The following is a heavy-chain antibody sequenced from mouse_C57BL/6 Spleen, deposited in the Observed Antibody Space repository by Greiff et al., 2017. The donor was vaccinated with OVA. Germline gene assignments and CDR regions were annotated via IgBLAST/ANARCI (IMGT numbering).Heavy chain of an antibody. CDR3: ARSEDGYYGYFDV. CDR1: GYTFTSYW. D-gene: IGHD2-3*01. V-gene: IGHV1-69*01. Sequence: QVQLQQPGAELVMPGASVKLSCKASGYTFTSYWMHWVKQRPGQGLEWIGEIDPSDSYTNYNQKFKGKSTLTVDKSSSTAYMQLSSLTSEDSAVYYCARSEDGYYGYFDVWGTGTTVTVSS. CDR2: IDPSDSYT. J-gene: IGHJ1*03.